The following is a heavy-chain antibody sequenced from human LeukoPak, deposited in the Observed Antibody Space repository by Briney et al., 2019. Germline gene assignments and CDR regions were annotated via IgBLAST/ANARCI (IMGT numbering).Heavy chain of an antibody. D-gene: IGHD3-22*01. J-gene: IGHJ6*02. Sequence: PSETLSLTCAVYGGSFSGYSWSWIRQPPGKGLEWIGEINDSGSTNYSPSLKSRVTISVDTSKNEFSVNLSSVTAADTAVYYCARGVDRQRFYYYYGMDVWGQGTTVTVSS. CDR1: GGSFSGYS. CDR3: ARGVDRQRFYYYYGMDV. CDR2: INDSGST. V-gene: IGHV4-34*01.